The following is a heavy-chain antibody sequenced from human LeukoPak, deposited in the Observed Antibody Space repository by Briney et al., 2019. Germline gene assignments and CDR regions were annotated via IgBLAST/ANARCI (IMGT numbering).Heavy chain of an antibody. CDR1: GFTFSSYG. J-gene: IGHJ4*02. V-gene: IGHV3-33*01. CDR2: IWYDGSNK. CDR3: ARDSSRYAFDY. Sequence: GRSLRLSCAASGFTFSSYGMHWVRQAPGKGLEWVAVIWYDGSNKYYADSVKGRFTISSDNSKNTLYLQMNSLRAEDTAVYYCARDSSRYAFDYWGQGTLVTVSS. D-gene: IGHD6-13*01.